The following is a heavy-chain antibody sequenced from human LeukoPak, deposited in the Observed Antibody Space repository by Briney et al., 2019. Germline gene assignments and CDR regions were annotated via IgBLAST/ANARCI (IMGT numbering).Heavy chain of an antibody. V-gene: IGHV1-46*01. CDR3: ARGYCSGGSCYSVENWFDP. J-gene: IGHJ5*02. CDR2: INPSGGST. Sequence: ASVKVSCKASGYTFTSYYTHWVRQAPGQGLEWMGIINPSGGSTSYAQKFQGRVTMTRDTSISTAYMELSRLRSDDTAVYYCARGYCSGGSCYSVENWFDPWGQGTLVTVSS. CDR1: GYTFTSYY. D-gene: IGHD2-15*01.